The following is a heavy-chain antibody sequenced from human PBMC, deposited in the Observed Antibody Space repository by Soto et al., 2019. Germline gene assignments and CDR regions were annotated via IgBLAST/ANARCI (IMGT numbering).Heavy chain of an antibody. Sequence: ASVKVSCKASGFTFTSSAVQWVRQARGQRLEWIGWIVVGSGNTNYAQKFQERVTITRDMSTSTAYMELSSLRSEDTAVYYCAADRLGYGDYVVFDIWGQGTMVTVSS. V-gene: IGHV1-58*01. CDR1: GFTFTSSA. CDR3: AADRLGYGDYVVFDI. D-gene: IGHD4-17*01. J-gene: IGHJ3*02. CDR2: IVVGSGNT.